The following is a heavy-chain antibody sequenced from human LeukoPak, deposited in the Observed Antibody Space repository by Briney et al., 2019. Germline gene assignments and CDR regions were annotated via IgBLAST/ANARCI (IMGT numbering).Heavy chain of an antibody. V-gene: IGHV4-34*01. Sequence: TSETLSLTCAVYGGSFSGYYWSWIRQPPGKRLEWIGEINHSGSTNYNPSLKSRVTISVDTSKNQFSLKLSSVTAADTAVYYCARPGDMYYFDYWGQGTLVTVSS. CDR2: INHSGST. D-gene: IGHD1-14*01. CDR1: GGSFSGYY. J-gene: IGHJ4*02. CDR3: ARPGDMYYFDY.